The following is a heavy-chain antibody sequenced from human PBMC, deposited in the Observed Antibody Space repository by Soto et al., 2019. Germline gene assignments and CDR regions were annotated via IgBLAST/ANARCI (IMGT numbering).Heavy chain of an antibody. J-gene: IGHJ4*02. CDR1: GGSISSGGYY. CDR3: ARGSDSSGYPINYFDY. CDR2: IYYSGST. D-gene: IGHD3-22*01. Sequence: SETLSLTCTVSGGSISSGGYYWSWIRQHPGKGLEWIGYIYYSGSTYYNPSLKSRVTISVDTSKNQFSLKLSSVTAADTAVYYCARGSDSSGYPINYFDYWGQGTLVTVSS. V-gene: IGHV4-31*03.